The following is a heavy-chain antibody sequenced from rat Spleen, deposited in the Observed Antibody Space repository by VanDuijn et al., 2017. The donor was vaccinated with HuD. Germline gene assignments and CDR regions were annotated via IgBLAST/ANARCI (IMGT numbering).Heavy chain of an antibody. D-gene: IGHD1-7*01. CDR2: VSSDGVNT. J-gene: IGHJ2*01. CDR3: AVAGYGY. CDR1: GFTFSRYW. Sequence: EVQLVETGGGLVQPGKSLKLSCVASGFTFSRYWMYWVRQAPGKGLECVSSVSSDGVNTYYPDSVKGRFTISRDNAKNIVYLQMNSLKCEDTATYYCAVAGYGYWGQGVMVTVSS. V-gene: IGHV5-58*01.